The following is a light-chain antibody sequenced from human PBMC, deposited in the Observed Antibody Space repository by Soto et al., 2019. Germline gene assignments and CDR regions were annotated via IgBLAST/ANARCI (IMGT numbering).Light chain of an antibody. J-gene: IGKJ4*01. V-gene: IGKV1-12*01. CDR3: QQFHLFPPP. Sequence: DIQMTQSPSSVSASVGDRVTITCRASQGINSRLAWYQQKPGRAPNLLIYGASTLQSGVPSRFSRRESWAEFTLTLSRPQAGDFAAYYWQQFHLFPPPFGRGTKVEMK. CDR1: QGINSR. CDR2: GAS.